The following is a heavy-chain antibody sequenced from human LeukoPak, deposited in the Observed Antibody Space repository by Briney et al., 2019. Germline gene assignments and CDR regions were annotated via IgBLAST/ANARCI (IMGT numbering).Heavy chain of an antibody. J-gene: IGHJ3*02. D-gene: IGHD2-21*02. V-gene: IGHV1-69*05. Sequence: SVKVSCKASGGTFSSYAISWVRQAPGQGLEWMGGIIPIFGTANYAQKFQGRVTITTDESTSTAYMELSSLRSEDTAVYYCARESEVGVLAYCGGDCSLGAFDIWGQGTMVAVSS. CDR3: ARESEVGVLAYCGGDCSLGAFDI. CDR2: IIPIFGTA. CDR1: GGTFSSYA.